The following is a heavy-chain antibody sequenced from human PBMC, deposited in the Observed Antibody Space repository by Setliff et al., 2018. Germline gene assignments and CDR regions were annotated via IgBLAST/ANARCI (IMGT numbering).Heavy chain of an antibody. CDR3: ASWYYDFWSGYYIPGYFDY. CDR1: GGSISSDTYY. J-gene: IGHJ4*02. CDR2: IFHSGST. D-gene: IGHD3-3*01. Sequence: SETLSLTCTVSGGSISSDTYYWGWIRQPPGKGLEWIGSIFHSGSTYYNPSLKSRVTISVDTSKNQFSLKLSSVTAADTAVYYCASWYYDFWSGYYIPGYFDYWGQGTLVTVSS. V-gene: IGHV4-39*01.